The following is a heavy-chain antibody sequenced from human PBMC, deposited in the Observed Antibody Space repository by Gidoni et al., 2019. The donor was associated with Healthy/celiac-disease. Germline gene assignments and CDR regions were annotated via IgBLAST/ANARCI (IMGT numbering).Heavy chain of an antibody. CDR3: AREGNYYDSSGYYYPTYYFDY. V-gene: IGHV1-18*01. Sequence: QVQLVQSGAEVKKPGASVKVSCKASGYTFTSYGISWVRQAPGQGLEWMGWISAYNGNTNYAQKLQGRVTMTTDTSTSTAYMELRSLRSDDTAVYYCAREGNYYDSSGYYYPTYYFDYWGQGTLVTVSS. D-gene: IGHD3-22*01. CDR2: ISAYNGNT. CDR1: GYTFTSYG. J-gene: IGHJ4*02.